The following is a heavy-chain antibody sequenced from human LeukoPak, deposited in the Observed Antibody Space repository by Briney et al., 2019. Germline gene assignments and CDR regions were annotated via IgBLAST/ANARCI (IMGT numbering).Heavy chain of an antibody. CDR3: ANSRWITMVRGVITIDY. D-gene: IGHD3-10*01. Sequence: GGSLRLSCAASGFTFSSYGMHWVRQAPGKGLEWVAFMRYDGSNKYYADSVKGRFTISRDNSKNTLYLQMNSLRAEDTAVYYCANSRWITMVRGVITIDYWGQGTLVTVSS. CDR2: MRYDGSNK. V-gene: IGHV3-30*02. J-gene: IGHJ4*02. CDR1: GFTFSSYG.